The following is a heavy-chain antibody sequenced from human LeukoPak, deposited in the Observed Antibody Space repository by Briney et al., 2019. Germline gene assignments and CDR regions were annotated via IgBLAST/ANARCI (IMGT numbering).Heavy chain of an antibody. CDR2: IYYSGGT. V-gene: IGHV4-39*01. Sequence: SETLSLTCTVSGGSISSSSYYWGWIRQPPGKGLEWIGSIYYSGGTYYNPSLKSRVTISVDTSKNQFSLKLSSVTAADTAVYYCARSFPYSSGAWGFDPWGQGTLVTVSS. J-gene: IGHJ5*02. CDR3: ARSFPYSSGAWGFDP. CDR1: GGSISSSSYY. D-gene: IGHD6-19*01.